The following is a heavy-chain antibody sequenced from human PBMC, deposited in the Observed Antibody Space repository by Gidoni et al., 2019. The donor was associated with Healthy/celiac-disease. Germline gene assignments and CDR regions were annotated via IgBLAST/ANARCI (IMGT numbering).Heavy chain of an antibody. CDR1: GFTFSSYA. CDR3: VKFSWAHAFDI. CDR2: ISSNGGST. J-gene: IGHJ3*02. V-gene: IGHV3-64D*06. D-gene: IGHD7-27*01. Sequence: EVQLVESGGGLVQPGGSLRLSCSASGFTFSSYAMHWVRQAPGKGLEYVSAISSNGGSTYYADAVKGRFTISRDNSKNTLYLQMSSLRAEDTAVYYCVKFSWAHAFDIWGQGTMVTVSS.